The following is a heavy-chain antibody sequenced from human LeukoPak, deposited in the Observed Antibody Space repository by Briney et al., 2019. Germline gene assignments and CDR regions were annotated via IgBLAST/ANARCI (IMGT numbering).Heavy chain of an antibody. CDR1: GGSISSYY. CDR2: IYYSGST. CDR3: ARLQTGYSSFKPKDHYYYYYGMDV. J-gene: IGHJ6*02. D-gene: IGHD6-13*01. Sequence: SETLSLTCTVSGGSISSYYWSWIRQPPGKGLEWIGYIYYSGSTNYNPSLKSRVTISVDTSKNQFSLKLSSVTAADTAVYYCARLQTGYSSFKPKDHYYYYYGMDVWGQGTTVTVSS. V-gene: IGHV4-59*08.